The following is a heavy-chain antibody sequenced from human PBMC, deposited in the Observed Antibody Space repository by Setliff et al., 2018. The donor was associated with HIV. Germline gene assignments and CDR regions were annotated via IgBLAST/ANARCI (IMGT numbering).Heavy chain of an antibody. Sequence: HPGGSLRLSCAPPGFTFGSYAMSWVRQAPGKGLEWVSVISGSGDSTFYADSVKGRFTISRDNSKNTLYLQMNSLRAEDTAVYYCAKTLPTLYPPHDYYFAMDVWGQGTTVTVSS. D-gene: IGHD2-15*01. CDR3: AKTLPTLYPPHDYYFAMDV. J-gene: IGHJ6*02. CDR1: GFTFGSYA. V-gene: IGHV3-23*01. CDR2: ISGSGDST.